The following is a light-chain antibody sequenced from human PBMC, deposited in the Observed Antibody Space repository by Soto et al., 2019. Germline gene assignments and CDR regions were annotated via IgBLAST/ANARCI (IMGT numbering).Light chain of an antibody. CDR3: LLYYGGAYV. V-gene: IGLV7-43*01. J-gene: IGLJ1*01. CDR2: TTS. Sequence: QAVVTQEPSLTVSPGGTVTLTCASSTGEVTSGNFPNWFQQKPGEAPRALIYTTSNKHPWTPARFSGSLLGGKAALTLSGVQPEDEADYYCLLYYGGAYVFGTGTKVTVL. CDR1: TGEVTSGNF.